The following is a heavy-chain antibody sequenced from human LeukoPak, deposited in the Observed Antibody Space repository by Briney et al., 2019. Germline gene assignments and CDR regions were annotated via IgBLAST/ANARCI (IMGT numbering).Heavy chain of an antibody. D-gene: IGHD2-15*01. CDR1: GGSISSYY. Sequence: SETLSLTCTVSGGSISSYYWSWIRQPPGKGLEWIGEINHSGSTNYNPSLKSRVTISVDTSKNQFSLKLSSVTAADTAVYYCARGSGCSGGSCYFLYWGQGTLVTVSS. V-gene: IGHV4-34*01. CDR3: ARGSGCSGGSCYFLY. J-gene: IGHJ4*02. CDR2: INHSGST.